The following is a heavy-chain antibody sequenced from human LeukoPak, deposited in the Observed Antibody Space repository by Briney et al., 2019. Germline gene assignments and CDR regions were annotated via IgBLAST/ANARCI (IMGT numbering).Heavy chain of an antibody. J-gene: IGHJ3*02. CDR2: ISAYNGNT. Sequence: SVQASCKTSGYTSTSSGISWVRQAPGQGLEWMGWISAYNGNTNYTQNLKGRVTMTTDTSKNPASLELRSVTSADTAVYYWGRGRVAYNLNDPDAFDIWGQGTMVTVSS. CDR3: GRGRVAYNLNDPDAFDI. D-gene: IGHD1-20*01. V-gene: IGHV1-18*01. CDR1: GYTSTSSG.